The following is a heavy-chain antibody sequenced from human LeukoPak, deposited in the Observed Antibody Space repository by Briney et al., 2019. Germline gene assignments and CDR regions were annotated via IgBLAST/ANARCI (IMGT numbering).Heavy chain of an antibody. J-gene: IGHJ4*02. D-gene: IGHD3-22*01. CDR2: INPDSGGI. CDR3: ATDPKYYYDSSGYRG. Sequence: ASVKVSCKASGYTFTDYYIHWVRQAPGQGLEWMGWINPDSGGINYAQKFQGRVAMTRDTSISTAYMELSRLRSEDTAVYYCATDPKYYYDSSGYRGWGQGTLVTVSS. CDR1: GYTFTDYY. V-gene: IGHV1-2*02.